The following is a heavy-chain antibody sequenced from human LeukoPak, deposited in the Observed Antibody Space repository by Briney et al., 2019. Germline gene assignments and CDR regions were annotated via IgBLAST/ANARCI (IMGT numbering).Heavy chain of an antibody. J-gene: IGHJ3*01. Sequence: SETLSLTCTVSGGSISSGSYYWSWIRQPAGKGLEWIGRIYTSGSTNYNPSLKSRVTISVDTSKNQFSLKLSSVTAADTAVYYCARREMARLYDAFDVWGQGTMVTVSS. D-gene: IGHD1-1*01. CDR2: IYTSGST. V-gene: IGHV4-61*02. CDR3: ARREMARLYDAFDV. CDR1: GGSISSGSYY.